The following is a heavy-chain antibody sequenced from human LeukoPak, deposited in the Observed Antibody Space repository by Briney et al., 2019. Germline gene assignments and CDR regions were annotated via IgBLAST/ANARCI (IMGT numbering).Heavy chain of an antibody. D-gene: IGHD4-17*01. Sequence: ASVKVSCKASGYTFTSYYMHWVRQAPGQGLEWMGIINPSGGSTSYAQKFQGRVTMTRDTSTSAVYMELSSLRSEDTAVYYCASVAGGYGDYTLLYWGQGTLATVSS. CDR1: GYTFTSYY. CDR3: ASVAGGYGDYTLLY. V-gene: IGHV1-46*01. CDR2: INPSGGST. J-gene: IGHJ4*02.